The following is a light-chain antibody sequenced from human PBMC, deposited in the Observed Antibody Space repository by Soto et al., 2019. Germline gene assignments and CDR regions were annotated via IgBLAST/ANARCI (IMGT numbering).Light chain of an antibody. J-gene: IGKJ1*01. V-gene: IGKV3-20*01. CDR3: PQYGRSGT. Sequence: TINQSPGERATLSCRASQSVSNNYLAWYQQKPGQAPRLLIYGASNRATGIPDRFSGSGSGTDFTLTISSLEPEESAVYYGPQYGRSGTFGLGIKV. CDR1: QSVSNNY. CDR2: GAS.